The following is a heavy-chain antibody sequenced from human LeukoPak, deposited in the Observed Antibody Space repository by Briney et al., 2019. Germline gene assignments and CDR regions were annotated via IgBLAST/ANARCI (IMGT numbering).Heavy chain of an antibody. J-gene: IGHJ5*02. CDR3: AGSVFGVVYMFDP. D-gene: IGHD3-3*02. CDR2: ISWNSGSI. CDR1: GFTFDDYA. Sequence: GGSLRLSCAASGFTFDDYAMHWVRQAPGKGLEWVSGISWNSGSIGYADSVKGRFTISRDNAKNSLYLQMNSLRAEDTAVYYCAGSVFGVVYMFDPWGQGTLVTVSS. V-gene: IGHV3-9*01.